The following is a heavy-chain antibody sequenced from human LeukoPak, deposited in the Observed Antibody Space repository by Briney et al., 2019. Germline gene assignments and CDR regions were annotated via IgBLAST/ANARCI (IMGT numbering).Heavy chain of an antibody. J-gene: IGHJ2*01. CDR3: AKTTTVTTWYFDL. D-gene: IGHD4-11*01. Sequence: SETLSLTCTVSGGSISSSSYYWGWIRRPPGKGLVWLGSIYYSGSTYYNPSLKSRVTISVDTSKNQFSLKLSSVTAADTAVYYCAKTTTVTTWYFDLWGRGTLVTVSS. CDR1: GGSISSSSYY. V-gene: IGHV4-39*01. CDR2: IYYSGST.